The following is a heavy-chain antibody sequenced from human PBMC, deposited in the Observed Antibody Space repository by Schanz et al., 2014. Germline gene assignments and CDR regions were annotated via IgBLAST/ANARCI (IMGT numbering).Heavy chain of an antibody. CDR1: GFTFTRYG. D-gene: IGHD7-27*01. J-gene: IGHJ4*02. CDR3: VRATGTGHPRAGD. CDR2: ISTYNGNT. Sequence: QVQLVQSGAEVKKPGASVKVSCKASGFTFTRYGINWVRQAPGQGLEWMGCISTYNGNTNYAQKLQGRVTMTTDTSTNTGYMELRSLRSDDTAVYYCVRATGTGHPRAGDWGQGTLVTVSS. V-gene: IGHV1-18*01.